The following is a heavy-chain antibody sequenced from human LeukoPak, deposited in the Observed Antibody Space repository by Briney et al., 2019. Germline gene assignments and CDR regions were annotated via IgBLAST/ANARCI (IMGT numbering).Heavy chain of an antibody. Sequence: GGSLRLSCAASGFTFSDYYMSWLRQAPGKGLEWVSYISSSGSTIYYADSVKGRFTISRDNAKNSLYLQMNSLRAEDTAVYYCARVFEDVPQFDYWGQGTLVTVSS. J-gene: IGHJ4*02. V-gene: IGHV3-11*01. D-gene: IGHD3-3*01. CDR3: ARVFEDVPQFDY. CDR2: ISSSGSTI. CDR1: GFTFSDYY.